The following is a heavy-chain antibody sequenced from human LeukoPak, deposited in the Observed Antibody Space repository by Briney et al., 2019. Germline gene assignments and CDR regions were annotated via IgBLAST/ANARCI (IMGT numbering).Heavy chain of an antibody. CDR2: IIPIFGTA. V-gene: IGHV1-69*05. J-gene: IGHJ3*02. D-gene: IGHD6-13*01. CDR3: AADSSSPRGDAFDI. Sequence: ASVKVSCKASGGTFSSYAISWVRQAPGQGLEWMGGIIPIFGTANYAQKFQGRVTITTDESTSTAYMELSRLRSDDTAVYYCAADSSSPRGDAFDIWGQGTMVTVSS. CDR1: GGTFSSYA.